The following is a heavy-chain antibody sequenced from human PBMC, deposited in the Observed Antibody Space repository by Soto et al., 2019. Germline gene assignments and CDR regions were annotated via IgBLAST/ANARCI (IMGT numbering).Heavy chain of an antibody. Sequence: PSETLSLTCTVSGGSISSSSYYWGWIRQPPGKGLEWIGSIYYSGSTYYNPSLKSRVTISVDTSKNQFSLKLSSVTAADTAVYYCARSSITIFGVVGQQLDLWGQGTPVTVSS. J-gene: IGHJ5*02. D-gene: IGHD3-3*01. V-gene: IGHV4-39*01. CDR3: ARSSITIFGVVGQQLDL. CDR2: IYYSGST. CDR1: GGSISSSSYY.